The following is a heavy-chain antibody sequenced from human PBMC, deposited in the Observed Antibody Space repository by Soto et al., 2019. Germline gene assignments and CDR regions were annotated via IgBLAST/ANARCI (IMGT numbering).Heavy chain of an antibody. CDR2: INAGSGNT. J-gene: IGHJ3*02. V-gene: IGHV1-3*01. D-gene: IGHD3-3*02. CDR3: ARDTETLGPRANDALDI. Sequence: ASVKVSCKATRYTFSAYTMNWVRLAPGQSLEWMGWINAGSGNTKYSQNFQGRVSITRDTSASTVYMELTGLTSEDTAVYYCARDTETLGPRANDALDIWGQGTMVTVSS. CDR1: RYTFSAYT.